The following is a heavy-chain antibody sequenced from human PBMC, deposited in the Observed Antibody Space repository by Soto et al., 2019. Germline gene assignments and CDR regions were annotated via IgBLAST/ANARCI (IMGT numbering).Heavy chain of an antibody. V-gene: IGHV6-1*01. D-gene: IGHD2-15*01. Sequence: SQTLSLTCAISGDSVSSNSAAWNWIRQSPSRGLEWLGRTYYRSKWYNDYAVSVKSRITINPDTPKNQFSLQLNSVTPEDTAVYYCASCTSSGGSCYSVGAFDIWGQGTMVTVSS. CDR2: TYYRSKWYN. CDR1: GDSVSSNSAA. J-gene: IGHJ3*02. CDR3: ASCTSSGGSCYSVGAFDI.